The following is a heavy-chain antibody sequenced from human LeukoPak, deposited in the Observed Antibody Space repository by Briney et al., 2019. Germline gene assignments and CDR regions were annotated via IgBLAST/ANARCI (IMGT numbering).Heavy chain of an antibody. D-gene: IGHD3-10*01. CDR2: INHSGST. CDR1: GGSFSGYY. V-gene: IGHV4-34*01. CDR3: ARVSYYGSGNGMDV. J-gene: IGHJ6*02. Sequence: SETLSLTCAVYGGSFSGYYWSWIRQPPGKGLEWIGEINHSGSTNYSPSLKSRVTISVDTSKNQFSLKLSSVTAADTAVYYCARVSYYGSGNGMDVWGQGTTVTVSS.